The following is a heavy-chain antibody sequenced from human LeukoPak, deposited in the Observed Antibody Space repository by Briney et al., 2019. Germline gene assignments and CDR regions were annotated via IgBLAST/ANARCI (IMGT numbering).Heavy chain of an antibody. Sequence: GGSLRLSCAASGFTFSDYYMNWIRQAPGKGLEWVSYISGSSSHTNYADSVKGRFTLYRDNARNSVYLLMSSLRAEDEGVYYCAKRGYYYDSSGYYSRTYFDYWGQGTLVIVSS. J-gene: IGHJ4*02. CDR1: GFTFSDYY. V-gene: IGHV3-11*06. CDR3: AKRGYYYDSSGYYSRTYFDY. D-gene: IGHD3-22*01. CDR2: ISGSSSHT.